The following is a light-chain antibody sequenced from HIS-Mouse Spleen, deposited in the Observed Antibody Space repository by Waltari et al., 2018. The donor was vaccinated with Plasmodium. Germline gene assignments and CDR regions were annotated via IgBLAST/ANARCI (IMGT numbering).Light chain of an antibody. CDR2: EDS. Sequence: SYELTQPPSVSVSPGQTARITCSGDALQKKYAYWYQQKSGKAPVLVSYEDSKRPAGFPGRVAGSSSGTMATLTISGAQVEDEADYYCYSTDSSGNHRVFGGGTKLTVL. V-gene: IGLV3-10*01. J-gene: IGLJ3*02. CDR3: YSTDSSGNHRV. CDR1: ALQKKY.